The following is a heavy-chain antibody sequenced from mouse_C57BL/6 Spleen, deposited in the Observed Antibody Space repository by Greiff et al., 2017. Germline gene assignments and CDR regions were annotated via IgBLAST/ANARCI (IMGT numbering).Heavy chain of an antibody. CDR1: GYSFTGYY. Sequence: EVQRVESGPELVKPGASVKISCKASGYSFTGYYMNWVKQSPEKSLEWIGEINPSTGGTTYNQKFKAKATLTVDKSSSTAYMQLKSLTSEDSAVYYCARDHSYWGQGTTLTVSS. V-gene: IGHV1-42*01. CDR3: ARDHSY. CDR2: INPSTGGT. J-gene: IGHJ2*01. D-gene: IGHD3-1*01.